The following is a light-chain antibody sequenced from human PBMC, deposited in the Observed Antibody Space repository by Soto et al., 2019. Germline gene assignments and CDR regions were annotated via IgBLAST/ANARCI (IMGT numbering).Light chain of an antibody. CDR1: QSVSSY. V-gene: IGKV3-11*01. CDR2: DAS. J-gene: IGKJ1*01. CDR3: QQRRT. Sequence: EIVLTQSPATLSLSPGERATLSCRASQSVSSYLAWYQQKPGQAPRLLISDASNRATGIPARFSGGGSRTDFTLTISSLEPEDFAVYYCQQRRTFGQGTKVEIK.